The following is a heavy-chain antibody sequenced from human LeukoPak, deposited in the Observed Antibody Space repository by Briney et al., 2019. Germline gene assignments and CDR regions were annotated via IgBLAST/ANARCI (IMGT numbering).Heavy chain of an antibody. J-gene: IGHJ4*02. CDR3: ARQGAGVSLDY. V-gene: IGHV5-51*01. D-gene: IGHD2-8*01. CDR2: FNPGDSDS. Sequence: GESLKISCKGAGYTFTNYWIGWVRQMPGKGLEWMRIFNPGDSDSRYSPSFQGQVTISADKSINTAYLQWSSLKASDTAVYYCARQGAGVSLDYWGQGTLVTVSS. CDR1: GYTFTNYW.